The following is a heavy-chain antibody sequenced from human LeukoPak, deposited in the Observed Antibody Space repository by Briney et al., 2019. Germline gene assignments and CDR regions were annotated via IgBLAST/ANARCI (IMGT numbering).Heavy chain of an antibody. V-gene: IGHV4-59*02. CDR1: GGFASSYY. D-gene: IGHD6-19*01. CDR3: ARDRMGAVAGNSALISLGMDV. CDR2: IFNSGST. J-gene: IGHJ6*02. Sequence: AETLSLTCTVSGGFASSYYWSWIRQPPGKGLEWIGYIFNSGSTNYNPSLKSRVTISGDTSKNQFSLNLSSVTAADTAVYYCARDRMGAVAGNSALISLGMDVWGQGTTVTVSS.